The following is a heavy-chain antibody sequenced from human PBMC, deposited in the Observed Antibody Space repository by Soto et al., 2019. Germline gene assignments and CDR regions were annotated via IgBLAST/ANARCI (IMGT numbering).Heavy chain of an antibody. J-gene: IGHJ4*02. CDR1: GFTFSSYA. D-gene: IGHD3-9*01. Sequence: PGGSLRLSCAASGFTFSSYAMSWVRQAPGKGLEWVSAISGSGGSTYYADSVKGRFTISRDNSKNTLYLQMNSLRAEDTAVYYCAKSQVSYYDILTDLRELYYFDYWGQGTLVTVSS. V-gene: IGHV3-23*01. CDR2: ISGSGGST. CDR3: AKSQVSYYDILTDLRELYYFDY.